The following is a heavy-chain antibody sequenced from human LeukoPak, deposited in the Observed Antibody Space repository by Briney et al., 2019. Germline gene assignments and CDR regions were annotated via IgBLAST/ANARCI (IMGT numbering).Heavy chain of an antibody. J-gene: IGHJ4*02. Sequence: GGSLRLSCAASGFTFSSYGMHWVRQAPGKGLEGVAVISYDGSNKYYADSVKGRFTISRDNSKNTLYLQMNSLRAEDTAVYYCAKDHPLLWFGELLPRFEDWGQGTLVTVSS. D-gene: IGHD3-10*01. V-gene: IGHV3-30*18. CDR2: ISYDGSNK. CDR1: GFTFSSYG. CDR3: AKDHPLLWFGELLPRFED.